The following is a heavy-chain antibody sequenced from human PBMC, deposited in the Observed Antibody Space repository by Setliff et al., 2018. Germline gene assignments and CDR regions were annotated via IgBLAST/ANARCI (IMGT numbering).Heavy chain of an antibody. CDR2: IYTSGST. V-gene: IGHV4-61*02. J-gene: IGHJ6*03. CDR3: ARALLWFGEGMDV. D-gene: IGHD3-10*01. Sequence: SETLSLTCTVSGGSISSGIYYWSWIRQPAGKGLEWIGRIYTSGSTNYNPSLKSRVTISVDTSKNQFSLKLSSVTAADTAVYYCARALLWFGEGMDVWGKGTTVTVSS. CDR1: GGSISSGIYY.